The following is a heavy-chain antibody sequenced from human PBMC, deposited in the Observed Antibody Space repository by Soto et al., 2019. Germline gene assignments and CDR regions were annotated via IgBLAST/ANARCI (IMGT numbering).Heavy chain of an antibody. V-gene: IGHV3-33*01. J-gene: IGHJ4*02. CDR1: GFTFSSYG. CDR3: ARHHASGWYYFDY. Sequence: GGSLRLSCAASGFTFSSYGMHWVRQAPGKGLEWVAVIWYDGSNKYYADSVKGRFTISRDNSKNTLYLQMNSLRAEDTAVYYCARHHASGWYYFDYWGQGTLVTVSS. CDR2: IWYDGSNK. D-gene: IGHD6-19*01.